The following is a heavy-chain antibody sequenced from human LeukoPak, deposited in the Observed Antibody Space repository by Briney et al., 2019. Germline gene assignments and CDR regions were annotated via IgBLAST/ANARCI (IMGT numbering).Heavy chain of an antibody. D-gene: IGHD5-18*01. CDR3: ARGSKEVGASMAHFDS. CDR1: GGAFSGFY. CDR2: INHSGST. V-gene: IGHV4-34*01. J-gene: IGHJ4*02. Sequence: SETLSLTCAVYGGAFSGFYCSWSRQPSGKGLEWSVEINHSGSTNNNPPLKSRVTISVDTHKNQFSLKLASVTAADTGIYDCARGSKEVGASMAHFDSWGQGTLVTVPS.